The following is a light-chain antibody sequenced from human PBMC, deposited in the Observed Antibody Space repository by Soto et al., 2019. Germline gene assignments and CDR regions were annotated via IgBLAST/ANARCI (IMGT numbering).Light chain of an antibody. J-gene: IGKJ2*01. Sequence: EIVLTQSPATLSLSPGERATLSCRASQSVSSYLAWYQQKPGQAPRLLIYGISSRATGIPDRFSGSGSGTDFTLTISRLEPEHFVVYYCQQYSSLPHTFGQGTKLEVK. CDR1: QSVSSY. CDR3: QQYSSLPHT. CDR2: GIS. V-gene: IGKV3-20*01.